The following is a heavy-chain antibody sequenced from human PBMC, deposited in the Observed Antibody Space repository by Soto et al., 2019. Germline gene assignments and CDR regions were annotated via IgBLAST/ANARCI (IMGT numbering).Heavy chain of an antibody. CDR2: ISAYNGNT. CDR1: GYTFTSYG. Sequence: GPSVKVSCKASGYTFTSYGISWVRQAPGQGLEWMGWISAYNGNTNYAQKLQGRVTMTTDTSTSTAYMELRSLRSDDTAVYYCARELDTAMVGYYYYGMDVWGQGTTVTVS. J-gene: IGHJ6*02. CDR3: ARELDTAMVGYYYYGMDV. D-gene: IGHD5-18*01. V-gene: IGHV1-18*01.